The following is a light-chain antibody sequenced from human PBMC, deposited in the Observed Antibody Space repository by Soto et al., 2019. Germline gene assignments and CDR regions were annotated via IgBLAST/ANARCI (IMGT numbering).Light chain of an antibody. J-gene: IGKJ1*01. CDR2: GAS. V-gene: IGKV3-15*01. CDR3: QQYNNWPPWT. Sequence: EIVMTQSPATLSVSPGERATLSCRASPSVSSNLAWYQQKPVQAPRLLIYGASTSATGIPARFSGSGSGTEFTLTIGSMQSEDFAVYYCQQYNNWPPWTFGQGTKVEIK. CDR1: PSVSSN.